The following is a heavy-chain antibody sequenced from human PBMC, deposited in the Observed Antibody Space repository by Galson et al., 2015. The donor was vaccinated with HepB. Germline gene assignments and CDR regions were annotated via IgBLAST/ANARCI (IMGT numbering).Heavy chain of an antibody. J-gene: IGHJ6*02. CDR2: ISYDGSNK. D-gene: IGHD2-15*01. V-gene: IGHV3-30-3*01. CDR3: AKGGGSWTRYGMDV. CDR1: GFTFSSYA. Sequence: SLRLSCAASGFTFSSYAMHWVRQAPGKGLEWVAVISYDGSNKYYADSVKGRFTISRDNSKSTLYLQMNSLRAEDTAVYYCAKGGGSWTRYGMDVWGQGTTVTVSS.